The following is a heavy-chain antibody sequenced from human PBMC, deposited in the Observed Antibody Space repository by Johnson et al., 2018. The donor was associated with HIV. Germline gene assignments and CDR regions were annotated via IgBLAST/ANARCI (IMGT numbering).Heavy chain of an antibody. V-gene: IGHV3-30*04. D-gene: IGHD5-18*01. CDR3: AKDRYSYGTEALDI. Sequence: QVQLVESGGGVVQPGWSLRLSCAASGFTFSSYAMHWVRQAPGKGLEWVAVISYDGSNKYYADSVKGRFPISRDNSKNTLYLQMNSLRAEDTAWYYCAKDRYSYGTEALDIWGQGKMVTVSS. CDR1: GFTFSSYA. CDR2: ISYDGSNK. J-gene: IGHJ3*02.